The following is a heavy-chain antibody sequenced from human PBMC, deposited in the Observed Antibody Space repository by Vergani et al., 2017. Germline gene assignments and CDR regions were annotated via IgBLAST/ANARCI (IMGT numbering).Heavy chain of an antibody. D-gene: IGHD3-3*01. CDR3: AKGGNDFWSGYFANDAFDI. V-gene: IGHV3-30*18. J-gene: IGHJ3*02. CDR2: ISYDGSNK. Sequence: QVQLVESGGGVVQPGRSLRLSCAASGFTFSSYGMHWVRQAPGKGLEWVAVISYDGSNKYYADSVKGRFTISRENSKNTLYLQMNSLRAEDTAVYYCAKGGNDFWSGYFANDAFDIWGQGTMVTVSS. CDR1: GFTFSSYG.